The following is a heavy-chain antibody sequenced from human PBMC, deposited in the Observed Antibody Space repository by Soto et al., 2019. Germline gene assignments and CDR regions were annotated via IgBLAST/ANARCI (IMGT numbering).Heavy chain of an antibody. J-gene: IGHJ4*02. CDR1: GFTFSSYG. CDR3: ARDLGAGGSY. CDR2: IWYDGSNK. Sequence: QVQLVESGGGVVQPGRSLRLSCAASGFTFSSYGMHWVRQAPGKGLEWVAVIWYDGSNKYYADSVKGRFTISRDNSKSTLYLQMNSLRAEDTAVYYCARDLGAGGSYWGQGTLVTVSS. V-gene: IGHV3-33*01. D-gene: IGHD3-10*01.